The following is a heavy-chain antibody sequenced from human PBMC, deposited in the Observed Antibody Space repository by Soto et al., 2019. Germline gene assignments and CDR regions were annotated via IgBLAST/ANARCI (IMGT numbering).Heavy chain of an antibody. CDR3: TTDPGPYSSAY. Sequence: EVQLVESGGGLVKPGGSLRLSCAASGFTFNNAWMNWVRQAPGKGLEWVGRIKSKTDGVPTDYAASMKGRFTISRDDSKNTLYLQMNSLKTEDTAVYFCTTDPGPYSSAYWGQGTLVTVSS. D-gene: IGHD6-25*01. CDR2: IKSKTDGVPT. V-gene: IGHV3-15*07. J-gene: IGHJ4*02. CDR1: GFTFNNAW.